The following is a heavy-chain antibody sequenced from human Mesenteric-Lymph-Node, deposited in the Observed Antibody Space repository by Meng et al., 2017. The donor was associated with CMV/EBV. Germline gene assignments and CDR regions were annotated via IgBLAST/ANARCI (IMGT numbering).Heavy chain of an antibody. CDR3: ARDGGQLTGDLDY. V-gene: IGHV3-48*04. D-gene: IGHD7-27*01. CDR1: GFSFTNFN. CDR2: ISNSSNTI. Sequence: GESLKISCIGSGFSFTNFNMNWVRQSPGKGLEWVSYISNSSNTIHYADSVKGRFTISRDNAKNSLYLQMNSLRAEDTAVYYCARDGGQLTGDLDYWGQGTLVTVSS. J-gene: IGHJ4*02.